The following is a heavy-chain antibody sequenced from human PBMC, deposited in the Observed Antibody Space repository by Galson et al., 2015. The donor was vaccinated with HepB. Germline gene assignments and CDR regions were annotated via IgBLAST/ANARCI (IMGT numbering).Heavy chain of an antibody. CDR1: GYTFLTYG. CDR3: ARDPYARSGYLLGYFDY. Sequence: SVKVSCKASGYTFLTYGISWVRQAPGRGLEWMGWINPYNGNTNYAQKLQGRVTMTTDTITNTVYMQMGSLRSDDTAIYYCARDPYARSGYLLGYFDYWGQGTLVTVSS. D-gene: IGHD3-22*01. V-gene: IGHV1-18*01. J-gene: IGHJ4*02. CDR2: INPYNGNT.